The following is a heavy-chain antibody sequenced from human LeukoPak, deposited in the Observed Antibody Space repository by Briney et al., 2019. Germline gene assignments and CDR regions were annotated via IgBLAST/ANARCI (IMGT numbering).Heavy chain of an antibody. J-gene: IGHJ4*02. D-gene: IGHD4-11*01. CDR2: MNPNSGNT. CDR3: ALATVDFDY. CDR1: GYTFTSCG. V-gene: IGHV1-8*03. Sequence: GASVKVSCKASGYTFTSCGISWVRQATGQGLEWMGWMNPNSGNTGYAQKFQGRVTITRNTSISTAYMELSSLRSEDTAVYYCALATVDFDYWGQGTLVTVSS.